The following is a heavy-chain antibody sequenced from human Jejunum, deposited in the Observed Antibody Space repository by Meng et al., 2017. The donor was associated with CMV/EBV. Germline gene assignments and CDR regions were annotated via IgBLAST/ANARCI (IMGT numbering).Heavy chain of an antibody. Sequence: FSISSYDNRWCSREPRGRVVGGLGISDYSGTAYKKQSEKGRFTISRDTSKNPFYLKMNCLRAADTAVYYCARRGQGRAVRRGGLDAWGQGTLVTVSS. D-gene: IGHD6-19*01. CDR2: SDYSGTA. CDR3: ARRGQGRAVRRGGLDA. V-gene: IGHV4-39*01. CDR1: FSISSYDN. J-gene: IGHJ5*02.